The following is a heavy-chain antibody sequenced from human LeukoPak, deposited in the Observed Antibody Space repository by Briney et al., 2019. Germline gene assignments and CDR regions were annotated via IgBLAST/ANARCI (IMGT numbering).Heavy chain of an antibody. CDR3: ARGQGLAPDF. D-gene: IGHD6-19*01. CDR2: IWNDGSNK. J-gene: IGHJ4*02. V-gene: IGHV3-33*01. CDR1: GFTFSRYA. Sequence: PGGSLRLSCAASGFTFSRYAMHWVRQAPGKGLEWVAVIWNDGSNKYYSDSVKGRFTISRDTSKNTLYLQMNSLRGEDTAVYSCARGQGLAPDFWGQGTLVTVSS.